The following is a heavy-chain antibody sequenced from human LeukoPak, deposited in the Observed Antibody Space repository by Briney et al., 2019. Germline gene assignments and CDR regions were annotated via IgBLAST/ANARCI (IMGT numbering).Heavy chain of an antibody. D-gene: IGHD2-2*02. CDR2: IYYSGST. V-gene: IGHV4-39*07. J-gene: IGHJ3*02. Sequence: PSETLSLTCTVSGGSISSGGYYWGWIRQPPGKGLEWIGSIYYSGSTYYNPSLKSRVTISVDTSKNQFSLKLSSVTAADTAVYYCARDGPPPVPAAIAFDIWGQGTMVTVSS. CDR1: GGSISSGGYY. CDR3: ARDGPPPVPAAIAFDI.